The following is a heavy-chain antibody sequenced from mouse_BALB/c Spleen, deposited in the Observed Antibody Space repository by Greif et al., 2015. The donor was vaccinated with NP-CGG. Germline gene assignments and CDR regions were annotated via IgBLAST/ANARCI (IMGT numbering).Heavy chain of an antibody. V-gene: IGHV14-3*02. J-gene: IGHJ4*01. CDR3: AVTTVVAHSHYYAMDY. CDR2: IDPANGNT. Sequence: VQLQQSGAELVKPGASVKLSCTASGFNIKDTYMHWVKQRPEQGLEWIGRIDPANGNTKYDPKFQGKATITADTSSNTAYLQLSSLTSEDTAVYYCAVTTVVAHSHYYAMDYWGQGTTVTVSS. CDR1: GFNIKDTY. D-gene: IGHD1-1*01.